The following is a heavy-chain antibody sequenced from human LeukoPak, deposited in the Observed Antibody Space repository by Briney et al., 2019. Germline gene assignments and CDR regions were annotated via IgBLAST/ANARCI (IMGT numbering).Heavy chain of an antibody. J-gene: IGHJ4*02. CDR3: ARVLGYDSSGSFDY. Sequence: ASVKVSCKASGGTFSSYAISWVRQAPGQGLEWMGGIIPIFGTANYAQKFQGRVTITADESTSTAYMELSSLRSEDTAVYYCARVLGYDSSGSFDYWGQGTLVAVSS. CDR2: IIPIFGTA. D-gene: IGHD3-22*01. V-gene: IGHV1-69*13. CDR1: GGTFSSYA.